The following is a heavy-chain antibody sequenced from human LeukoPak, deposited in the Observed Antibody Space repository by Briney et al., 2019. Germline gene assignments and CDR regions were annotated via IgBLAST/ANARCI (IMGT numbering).Heavy chain of an antibody. J-gene: IGHJ3*02. Sequence: ASVKVSCKVSGYTLTELSMRWVRQAPGKGLEWMGGFDPEDGETIYAQKFQGRVTMTEDTSTDTAYMELSSLRSEDTAVYYCASSSGYYYGAFDIWGQGTMVTVSS. CDR1: GYTLTELS. V-gene: IGHV1-24*01. D-gene: IGHD3-22*01. CDR3: ASSSGYYYGAFDI. CDR2: FDPEDGET.